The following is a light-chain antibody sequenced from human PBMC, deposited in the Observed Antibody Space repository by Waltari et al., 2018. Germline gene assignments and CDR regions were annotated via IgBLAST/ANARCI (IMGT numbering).Light chain of an antibody. V-gene: IGKV1-12*01. CDR1: QPISTL. CDR3: QQAHSFPLA. Sequence: DIQMTQSPSSVFASVGDRVTITCRASQPISTLLAWYQQRPGKAPKFLIYEISNLQSGVPSRFRGSGSVTEFTLTIDNVQPEDSATYFCQQAHSFPLAFGGGTNVE. J-gene: IGKJ4*01. CDR2: EIS.